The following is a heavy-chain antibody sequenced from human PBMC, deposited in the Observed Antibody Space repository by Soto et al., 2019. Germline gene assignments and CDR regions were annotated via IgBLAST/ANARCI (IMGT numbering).Heavy chain of an antibody. D-gene: IGHD2-21*01. CDR2: IYSSGYT. Sequence: PGGSLRLSCAASGFTVSSNYMSWLRQAPGKGLEWVSLIYSSGYTAYADSVKGRFTISRDNSKNTLYLQMNSLRAEDTAVYYCAREPYQSLGILSYVWGQGTLVTVSS. V-gene: IGHV3-66*01. CDR1: GFTVSSNY. J-gene: IGHJ4*02. CDR3: AREPYQSLGILSYV.